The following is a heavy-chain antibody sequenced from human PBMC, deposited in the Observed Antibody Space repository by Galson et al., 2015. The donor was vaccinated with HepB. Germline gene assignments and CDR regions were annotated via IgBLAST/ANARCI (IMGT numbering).Heavy chain of an antibody. CDR3: ARDQGSGPPDY. Sequence: SVKVSCKASGGTFSSYTISWVRQAPGQGLEWMGRIIPILGIANYAQKFQGRVTITADKSTSTAYMELSSLRSEDTAVYYCARDQGSGPPDYWGQGTLVTVSS. CDR1: GGTFSSYT. D-gene: IGHD2-15*01. J-gene: IGHJ4*02. V-gene: IGHV1-69*04. CDR2: IIPILGIA.